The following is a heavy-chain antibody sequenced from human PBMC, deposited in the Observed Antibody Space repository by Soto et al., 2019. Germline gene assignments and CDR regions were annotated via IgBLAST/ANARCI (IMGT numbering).Heavy chain of an antibody. J-gene: IGHJ4*02. CDR1: GYSFSSYG. V-gene: IGHV1-18*01. D-gene: IGHD3-22*01. CDR3: ARDRLRGYDSSGFYS. Sequence: QVQLVQSGAELRKPGASVKVSCKASGYSFSSYGINWVRQAPGQGLEWMGWINTYNGSRNYAQKFEDRVTMTTATSTNTVYMELRSLKSDDTAIYYCARDRLRGYDSSGFYSWGQGTLVTVSS. CDR2: INTYNGSR.